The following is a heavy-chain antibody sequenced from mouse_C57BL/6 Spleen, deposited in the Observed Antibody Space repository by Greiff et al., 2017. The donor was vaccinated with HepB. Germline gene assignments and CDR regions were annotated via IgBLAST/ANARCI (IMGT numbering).Heavy chain of an antibody. V-gene: IGHV1-52*01. Sequence: VQLQQPGAELVRPGSSVKLSCKASGYTFTSYWMHWVKQRPIQGLEWIGNIDPSDSETHYNQKFKDKATLTVDKSSSTAYMQLSSLTSEDSAVYYCARGPFYYGYDDGHFDVWGTGTTVTVSS. CDR3: ARGPFYYGYDDGHFDV. J-gene: IGHJ1*03. D-gene: IGHD2-2*01. CDR2: IDPSDSET. CDR1: GYTFTSYW.